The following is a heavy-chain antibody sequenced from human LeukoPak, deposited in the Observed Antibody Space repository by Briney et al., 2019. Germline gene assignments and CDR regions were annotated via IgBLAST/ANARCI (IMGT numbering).Heavy chain of an antibody. Sequence: GGSLRLSCAASGFTFSSYAMSWVRQAPGKGLEWVANIKQDGSEKYYVDSVKGRFTISRDNAKNSLYLQMNSLRAEDTAVYYCATDIVVVVAAKLYWGQGTLVTVSS. J-gene: IGHJ4*02. CDR3: ATDIVVVVAAKLY. CDR2: IKQDGSEK. V-gene: IGHV3-7*04. CDR1: GFTFSSYA. D-gene: IGHD2-15*01.